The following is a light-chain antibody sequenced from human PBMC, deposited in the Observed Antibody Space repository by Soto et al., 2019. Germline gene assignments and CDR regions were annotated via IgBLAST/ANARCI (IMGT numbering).Light chain of an antibody. Sequence: QSALTQPASVSGSPGQSIAISCTGTSSDVGGFNYVSWYQQHPGKAPKLLIYDVTSLPSGVSDRFSGSKSANTASLTISWLQAEDEADYYCASYTTSSTYVFGTGTKVTVL. CDR2: DVT. V-gene: IGLV2-14*03. CDR1: SSDVGGFNY. CDR3: ASYTTSSTYV. J-gene: IGLJ1*01.